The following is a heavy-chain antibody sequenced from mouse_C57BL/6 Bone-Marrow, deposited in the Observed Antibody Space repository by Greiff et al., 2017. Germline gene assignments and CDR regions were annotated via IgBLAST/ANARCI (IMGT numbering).Heavy chain of an antibody. CDR2: IYPRSGNT. CDR3: VRPYYGSSWFDY. D-gene: IGHD1-1*01. J-gene: IGHJ2*01. Sequence: QVQLQQSGAELARPGASVKLSCKASGYTFTSYGISWVKQRTGQGLEWIGEIYPRSGNTYYNEKFKGKATLTADKSSSTADMELRSLTSEDSAVYFCVRPYYGSSWFDYLGQGTTRTGSS. V-gene: IGHV1-81*01. CDR1: GYTFTSYG.